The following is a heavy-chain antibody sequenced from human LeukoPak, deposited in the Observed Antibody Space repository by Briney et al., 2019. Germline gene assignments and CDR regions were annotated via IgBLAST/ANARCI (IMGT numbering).Heavy chain of an antibody. D-gene: IGHD1-1*01. CDR3: ARVRGGGTTLVYYYMDV. CDR1: GFTFSSYE. Sequence: GGSPRLSCAASGFTFSSYEMNWVRQAPGKGLEWVSYISSSGSTIYYADSVKGRFTISRDNAKNSLYLQMNSLRAEDTAVYYCARVRGGGTTLVYYYMDVWGKGTTVTVSS. V-gene: IGHV3-48*03. J-gene: IGHJ6*03. CDR2: ISSSGSTI.